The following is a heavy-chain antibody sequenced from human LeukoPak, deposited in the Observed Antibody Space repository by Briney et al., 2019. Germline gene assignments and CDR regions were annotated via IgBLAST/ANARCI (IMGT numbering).Heavy chain of an antibody. CDR3: ARSQWLGLLGGWYFDL. J-gene: IGHJ2*01. Sequence: PSETLSLTCTVSGGSISSYYWSWIRQPPGKGLEWIGYIYYSGSTNYNPSLKSRVTISVDTSKNQFSLKLSSVTAADTAVYYCARSQWLGLLGGWYFDLWGRGTLVTVSS. D-gene: IGHD6-19*01. CDR1: GGSISSYY. CDR2: IYYSGST. V-gene: IGHV4-59*01.